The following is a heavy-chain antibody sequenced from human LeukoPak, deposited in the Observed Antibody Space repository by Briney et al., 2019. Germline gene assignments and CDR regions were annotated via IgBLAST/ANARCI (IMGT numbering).Heavy chain of an antibody. CDR2: IRYDGSNK. Sequence: GGSLRLSCAASGFTFSSYGLHWVRQAPGKGLEWVTLIRYDGSNKYYADSVKGRFTISRDNSKNTLYLQMNSLRDEDTAVYYCAKARDLGELSLGYWGQGTLVTVSS. V-gene: IGHV3-30*02. CDR3: AKARDLGELSLGY. J-gene: IGHJ4*02. CDR1: GFTFSSYG. D-gene: IGHD3-16*02.